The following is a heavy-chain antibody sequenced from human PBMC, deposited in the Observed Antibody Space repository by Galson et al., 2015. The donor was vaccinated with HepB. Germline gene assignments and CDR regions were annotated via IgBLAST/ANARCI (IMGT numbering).Heavy chain of an antibody. J-gene: IGHJ1*01. CDR3: ARGEPGIAAAGPRWRYFQH. D-gene: IGHD6-13*01. CDR2: ISYDGSNK. V-gene: IGHV3-30*04. CDR1: GFTFSSYA. Sequence: SLRLSCAASGFTFSSYAMHWVRQAPGKGLEWVAVISYDGSNKYYADSVKGRFTISRDNSKNTLYLQMNSLRAEDTAVYYCARGEPGIAAAGPRWRYFQHWGQGTLVTVSS.